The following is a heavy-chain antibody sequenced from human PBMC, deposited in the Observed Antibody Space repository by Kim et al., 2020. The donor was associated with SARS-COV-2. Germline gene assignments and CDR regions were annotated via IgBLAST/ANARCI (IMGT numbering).Heavy chain of an antibody. CDR2: IIPIFGTA. V-gene: IGHV1-69*13. D-gene: IGHD3-16*01. CDR1: GGTFSSYA. Sequence: SVKVSCKASGGTFSSYAISWVRQAPGQGLEWMGGIIPIFGTANYAQKFQGRVTITADESTSTAYMELSSLRSEDTAVYYCARGSFGGTGPTEFDPWGQGTLVTVSS. CDR3: ARGSFGGTGPTEFDP. J-gene: IGHJ5*02.